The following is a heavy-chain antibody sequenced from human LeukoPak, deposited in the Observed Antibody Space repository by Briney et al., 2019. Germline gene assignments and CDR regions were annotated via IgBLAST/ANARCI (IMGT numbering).Heavy chain of an antibody. CDR2: IYYSGST. CDR1: GGSISSRSYY. CDR3: ASYLRVAAALFDY. D-gene: IGHD6-13*01. V-gene: IGHV4-39*01. Sequence: SETLSLTCTVSGGSISSRSYYWGWIRQPPGKGLEWIGSIYYSGSTYYNPSLKSRVTISVDTSKNQSSLKLSSVTAADTAVYYCASYLRVAAALFDYWGQGTLVTVSS. J-gene: IGHJ4*02.